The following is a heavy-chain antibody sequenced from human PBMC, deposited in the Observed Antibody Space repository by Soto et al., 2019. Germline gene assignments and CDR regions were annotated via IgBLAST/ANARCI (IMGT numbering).Heavy chain of an antibody. Sequence: WGSLRLSCAASGFTFNIYAMSWVRQAPGKGLEWVSAISGSGDSTYYADSVKGRSTISRDNSKNTLYLQMNSLRAEDTAVYYCARRGPGTYFDYWGQGTLVTVS. J-gene: IGHJ4*02. D-gene: IGHD6-13*01. V-gene: IGHV3-23*01. CDR3: ARRGPGTYFDY. CDR2: ISGSGDST. CDR1: GFTFNIYA.